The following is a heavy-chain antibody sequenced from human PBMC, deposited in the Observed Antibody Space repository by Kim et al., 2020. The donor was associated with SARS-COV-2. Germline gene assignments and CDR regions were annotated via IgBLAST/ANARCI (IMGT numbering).Heavy chain of an antibody. V-gene: IGHV1-69*13. CDR1: GGTFSSYA. CDR2: IIPIFGTA. CDR3: ARVRYSGYVGRYGMDV. J-gene: IGHJ6*02. D-gene: IGHD5-12*01. Sequence: SVKVSCKASGGTFSSYAISWVRQAPGQGLEWMGGIIPIFGTANYAQKFQGRVTITADESTSTAYMELSSLRSEDTAVYYCARVRYSGYVGRYGMDVWGQGTTVTVSS.